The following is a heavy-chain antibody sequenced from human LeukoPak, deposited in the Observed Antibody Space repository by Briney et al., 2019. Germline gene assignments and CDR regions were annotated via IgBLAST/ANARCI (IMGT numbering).Heavy chain of an antibody. CDR1: GYTFTSYG. CDR2: ISAYNGNT. J-gene: IGHJ2*01. V-gene: IGHV1-18*01. CDR3: AIVFRPLGNGDYAGGQSGPWYFDL. D-gene: IGHD4-17*01. Sequence: GASVKVSCKASGYTFTSYGISWVRQAPGQGLEWMGWISAYNGNTNYAQKLQGRVTMTTDTSTSTAYMELRSLRSDDTAVYYCAIVFRPLGNGDYAGGQSGPWYFDLWGRGTLVTVSS.